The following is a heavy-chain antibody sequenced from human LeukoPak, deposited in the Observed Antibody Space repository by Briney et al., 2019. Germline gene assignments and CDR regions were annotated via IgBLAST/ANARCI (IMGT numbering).Heavy chain of an antibody. CDR3: ARFSLYDNSGYYSWLFDF. V-gene: IGHV3-7*01. D-gene: IGHD3-22*01. CDR1: GFTFSTSW. J-gene: IGHJ4*02. Sequence: GGSLRLSCAASGFTFSTSWMSWVRQAPGKGLEWVANIQLDGSAKYYVDSVKGRFTISRDNAKNSLYLQMNSLRAEDTAVYYCARFSLYDNSGYYSWLFDFWGQGTLVTVSS. CDR2: IQLDGSAK.